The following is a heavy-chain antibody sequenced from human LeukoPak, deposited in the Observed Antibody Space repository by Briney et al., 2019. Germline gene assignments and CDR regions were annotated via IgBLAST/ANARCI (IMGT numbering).Heavy chain of an antibody. Sequence: GGSLRLSCAASGFTFSDYYMNWIRQAPGKGLEWVSYISGSTGYTNYADSVKGRFTISRDNAKNSLYLQMNNLRAEDTAVYYCAKVGRASWAPYYFDYWGQGTLVTVSS. CDR3: AKVGRASWAPYYFDY. D-gene: IGHD2-2*01. CDR2: ISGSTGYT. J-gene: IGHJ4*02. V-gene: IGHV3-11*05. CDR1: GFTFSDYY.